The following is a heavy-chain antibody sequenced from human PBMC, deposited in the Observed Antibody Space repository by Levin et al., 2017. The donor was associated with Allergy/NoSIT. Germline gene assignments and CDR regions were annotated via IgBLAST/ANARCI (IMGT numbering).Heavy chain of an antibody. D-gene: IGHD6-19*01. CDR2: LYYSGST. CDR3: ARDQGSSGWYGWFDS. CDR1: LSSLLLSP. J-gene: IGHJ5*01. Sequence: SQTLSLPFPFSLSSLLLSPFPFLLPPPFPSLSFLVCLYYSGSTKYNPSLKSRVTISVDATKNQFSLKLSSVTAADTAVYYFARDQGSSGWYGWFDSWGQGTLVTVSS. V-gene: IGHV4-59*01.